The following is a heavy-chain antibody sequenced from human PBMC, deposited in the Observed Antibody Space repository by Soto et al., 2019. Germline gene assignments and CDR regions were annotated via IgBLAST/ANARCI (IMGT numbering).Heavy chain of an antibody. V-gene: IGHV3-48*01. J-gene: IGHJ3*01. D-gene: IGHD2-8*02. CDR1: GFTFSIYS. Sequence: PGGSLRLSCVASGFTFSIYSMNWVRQAPGKGLEWVSYMTSDSKTIHYADSVRGRFIISRDNARNSVYLQMNSLRAEDTALYYCARGVEYGFDFWGQGTMVTVSS. CDR3: ARGVEYGFDF. CDR2: MTSDSKTI.